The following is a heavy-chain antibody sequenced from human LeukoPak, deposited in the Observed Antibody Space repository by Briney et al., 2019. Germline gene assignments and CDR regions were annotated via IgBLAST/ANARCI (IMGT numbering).Heavy chain of an antibody. Sequence: PGGSLRLSCAASGFTFGSYSMNWVRQAPGKGLEWVSYISTSSSIIYYADSVKGRFTISRDNAKNSLYLQMNSLRAEDTAVYFCARDCSSTICYDTPDFDYWGRGTLVTVSS. J-gene: IGHJ4*02. V-gene: IGHV3-48*01. CDR3: ARDCSSTICYDTPDFDY. CDR1: GFTFGSYS. D-gene: IGHD2-2*01. CDR2: ISTSSSII.